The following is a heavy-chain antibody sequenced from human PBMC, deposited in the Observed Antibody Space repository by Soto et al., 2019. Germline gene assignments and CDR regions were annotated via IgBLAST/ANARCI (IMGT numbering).Heavy chain of an antibody. CDR1: GYSFTSYW. CDR2: IYPGDSDT. J-gene: IGHJ4*02. V-gene: IGHV5-51*01. D-gene: IGHD3-10*01. CDR3: ARHPLSHGSGRSFDY. Sequence: GESLKISCKGSGYSFTSYWIGWVRQMPGKGLEWMGIIYPGDSDTRYSPSFQGQVTISADKSISTAYLQWSSLKASDTAMYYCARHPLSHGSGRSFDYWGRGTLVTVSS.